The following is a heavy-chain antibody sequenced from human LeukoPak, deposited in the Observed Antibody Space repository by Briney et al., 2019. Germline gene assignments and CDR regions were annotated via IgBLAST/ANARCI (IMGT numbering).Heavy chain of an antibody. CDR3: ARHVYCTNGVCSDY. D-gene: IGHD2-8*01. CDR2: IYYSGST. CDR1: GGSISSYS. J-gene: IGHJ4*02. Sequence: PSETLSLTCSVSGGSISSYSWSWIRQPPGKGLEWIGYIYYSGSTNYNPSLKSRVTISVDTSKNQFSLKLSSVIAADTAVYYCARHVYCTNGVCSDYWGQGTLVTVSS. V-gene: IGHV4-59*08.